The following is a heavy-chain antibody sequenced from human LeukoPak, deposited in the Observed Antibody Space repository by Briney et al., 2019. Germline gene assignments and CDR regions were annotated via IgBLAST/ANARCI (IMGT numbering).Heavy chain of an antibody. CDR3: ARQGSGYYYEFDY. CDR1: GGSVSSSSYY. J-gene: IGHJ4*02. V-gene: IGHV4-39*01. D-gene: IGHD3-22*01. Sequence: SETLSLTCTVSGGSVSSSSYYWGWSRQPPGKGLEWIGSIYYSGSTYYNPSLKGRVTISVDTSKNQFSLKLSSVTAADTAVYYCARQGSGYYYEFDYWGQGTLVTVSS. CDR2: IYYSGST.